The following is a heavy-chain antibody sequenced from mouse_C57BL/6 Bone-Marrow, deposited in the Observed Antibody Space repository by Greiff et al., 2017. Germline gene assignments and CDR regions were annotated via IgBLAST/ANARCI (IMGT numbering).Heavy chain of an antibody. CDR1: GFTFSSYG. CDR2: ISSGGSYT. Sequence: EVHLVQSGGDLVKPGGSLKLSCAASGFTFSSYGMSWVRQTPDKRLEWVATISSGGSYTYYPDSVKGRFTISRDNANNTLYLQMSSLKSEDTAMYYCARLMMVKDYFDYWGQGTTLTVSS. D-gene: IGHD2-3*01. V-gene: IGHV5-6*01. J-gene: IGHJ2*01. CDR3: ARLMMVKDYFDY.